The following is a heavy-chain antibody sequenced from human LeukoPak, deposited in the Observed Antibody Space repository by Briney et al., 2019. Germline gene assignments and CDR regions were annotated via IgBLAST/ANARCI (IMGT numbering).Heavy chain of an antibody. D-gene: IGHD6-13*01. J-gene: IGHJ5*02. CDR2: IYYSGST. Sequence: PSETLSLTCTVSGGSISSYYWSWIRQPPGKGLEWIGYIYYSGSTNYNPSLKSRVTISVDTSKNQFSLKLSSVTAADTAVYYCARGAGQQMFDPWGQGTLVTVSS. CDR3: ARGAGQQMFDP. CDR1: GGSISSYY. V-gene: IGHV4-59*12.